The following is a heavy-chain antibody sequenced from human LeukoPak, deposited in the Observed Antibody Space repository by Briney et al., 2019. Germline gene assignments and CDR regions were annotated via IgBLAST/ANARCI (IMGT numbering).Heavy chain of an antibody. V-gene: IGHV3-7*03. J-gene: IGHJ4*02. CDR2: IEQDGSEK. CDR3: AAGVGSTIDY. D-gene: IGHD1-26*01. Sequence: GGSLRLSCAASEFTFSSYSMNWVRQAPGKGLEWVANIEQDGSEKYYVDSVKGRFTISRDNARNSLYLQMNSLRAEDTAVYYCAAGVGSTIDYWGQGTLVTVSS. CDR1: EFTFSSYS.